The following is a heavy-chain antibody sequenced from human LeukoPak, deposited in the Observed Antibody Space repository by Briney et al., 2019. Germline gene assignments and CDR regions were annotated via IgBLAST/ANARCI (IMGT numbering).Heavy chain of an antibody. CDR2: ISPDGTTT. J-gene: IGHJ4*02. CDR3: AREHRNVGATIDW. CDR1: GFTFSSYW. V-gene: IGHV3-74*01. D-gene: IGHD1-26*01. Sequence: GGSRRLSCAASGFTFSSYWMHWVRQVPGKRLVWVSRISPDGTTTSYADSVKGRFTISRDNAKSTLYLQVNSLRAEDTAVYYCAREHRNVGATIDWWGQGTLVTVSS.